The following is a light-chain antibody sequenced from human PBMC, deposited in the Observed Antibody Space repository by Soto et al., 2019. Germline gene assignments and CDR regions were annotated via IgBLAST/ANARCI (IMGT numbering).Light chain of an antibody. CDR2: VAS. CDR1: QSISRY. Sequence: DIQMTQSPSSLSASVGDRVTITCRASQSISRYLNWYQQKPGKAPNLLIYVASSLQSEVPSRFSGSGSGTDFTLTISCLQSEDFATYYCQQYYSYPLTFGQGTKVDIK. CDR3: QQYYSYPLT. J-gene: IGKJ1*01. V-gene: IGKV1-39*01.